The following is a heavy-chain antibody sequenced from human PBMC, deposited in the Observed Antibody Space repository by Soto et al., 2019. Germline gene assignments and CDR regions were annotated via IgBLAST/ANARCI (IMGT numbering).Heavy chain of an antibody. CDR2: IWYDGSNK. CDR3: ARDPTGIQDQNYYYYGMDV. D-gene: IGHD5-18*01. Sequence: GGSLRLSCAASGFTFSSYGMHWVRQAPGKGLEWVAVIWYDGSNKYYADSVKGRFTISRDNSKNTLYLQMNSLRAEDTAVYYCARDPTGIQDQNYYYYGMDVWGQGTKVTVSS. J-gene: IGHJ6*02. CDR1: GFTFSSYG. V-gene: IGHV3-33*01.